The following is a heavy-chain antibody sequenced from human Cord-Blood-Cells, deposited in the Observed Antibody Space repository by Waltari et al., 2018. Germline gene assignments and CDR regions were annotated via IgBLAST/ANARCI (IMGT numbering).Heavy chain of an antibody. CDR3: ARDIAAAGTDY. J-gene: IGHJ4*02. Sequence: EVQLVESGGGLVKPGGSLRPSGAASGSPSSSYSRKWVRQAPGKGLEWVSSISSSSSYIYYADSVKGRFTISRDNAKNSLYLQMNSLRAEDTAVYYCARDIAAAGTDYWGQGTLVTVSS. V-gene: IGHV3-21*01. D-gene: IGHD6-13*01. CDR1: GSPSSSYS. CDR2: ISSSSSYI.